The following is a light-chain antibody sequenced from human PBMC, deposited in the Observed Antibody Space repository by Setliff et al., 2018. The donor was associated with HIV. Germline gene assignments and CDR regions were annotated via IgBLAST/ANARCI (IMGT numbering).Light chain of an antibody. CDR2: EVS. CDR3: CSYASTGSFV. Sequence: QSALAQPASVSGPPGQSITISCAGTSSDVGSYNFVSWYQQHPGKAPKLIIYEVSKWPSGVSNHFSGSKSGNTASLTISGLQTEDEAEYYCCSYASTGSFVFGTGTKVTV. V-gene: IGLV2-23*02. CDR1: SSDVGSYNF. J-gene: IGLJ1*01.